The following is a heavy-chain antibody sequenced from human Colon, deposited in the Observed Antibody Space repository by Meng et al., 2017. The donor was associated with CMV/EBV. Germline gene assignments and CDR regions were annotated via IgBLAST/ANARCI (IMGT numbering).Heavy chain of an antibody. V-gene: IGHV3-9*01. CDR1: GFTFDDYA. Sequence: SLKISCAASGFTFDDYAMLWVRQAPGKGLEWVSGISWNSGSTAYADSVKGRITISRDNAKNSLYLQMNSLKLEDTALYYCAKDLGRRGEGATIHYWGQGTLVTVSS. J-gene: IGHJ4*02. D-gene: IGHD1-26*01. CDR2: ISWNSGST. CDR3: AKDLGRRGEGATIHY.